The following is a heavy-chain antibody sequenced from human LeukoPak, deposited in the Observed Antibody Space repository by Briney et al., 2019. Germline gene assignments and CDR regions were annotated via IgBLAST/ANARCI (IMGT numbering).Heavy chain of an antibody. CDR1: GFTFSNYG. J-gene: IGHJ4*02. D-gene: IGHD3-3*01. Sequence: TGGSLRLSCAASGFTFSNYGMHWVRQAPGKGLEWVTVISYDGSSKFYAASVKGRFAVSRRNSKNTLYLQMNSLRPEDTAVYFCAEEIRRETFGVVTAFDYWGQGTLVTVSS. V-gene: IGHV3-30*18. CDR2: ISYDGSSK. CDR3: AEEIRRETFGVVTAFDY.